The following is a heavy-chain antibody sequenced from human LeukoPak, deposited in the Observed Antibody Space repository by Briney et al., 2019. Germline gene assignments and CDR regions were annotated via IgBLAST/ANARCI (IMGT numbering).Heavy chain of an antibody. J-gene: IGHJ5*02. CDR3: ARGDLLTGYYSWFDP. D-gene: IGHD3-9*01. Sequence: PSETLSLTCAVYGGSFSGYYWSWIRQPPGKGLEWIGEINHSGSTNYNPSLKSRVTISVDTSKNQFSLKLSSVTAADTAVYHCARGDLLTGYYSWFDPWGQGTLVTVSS. CDR2: INHSGST. V-gene: IGHV4-34*01. CDR1: GGSFSGYY.